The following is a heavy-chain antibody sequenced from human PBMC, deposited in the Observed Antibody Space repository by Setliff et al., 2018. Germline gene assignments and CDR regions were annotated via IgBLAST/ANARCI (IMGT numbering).Heavy chain of an antibody. CDR2: ISSSSSTI. D-gene: IGHD3-3*01. Sequence: PGGSLRLSCAASGFTFSDYYMSWVRQAPGKGLEWVSYISSSSSTIYYADSVKGRFTISRDNAKNSLYLQMNSLRAEDTAVYYCARGPYYDFWSGYGADAFDIWGQGTMVTVSS. V-gene: IGHV3-11*04. J-gene: IGHJ3*02. CDR1: GFTFSDYY. CDR3: ARGPYYDFWSGYGADAFDI.